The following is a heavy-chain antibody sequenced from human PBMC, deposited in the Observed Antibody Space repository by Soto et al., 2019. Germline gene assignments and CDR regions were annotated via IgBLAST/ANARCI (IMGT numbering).Heavy chain of an antibody. Sequence: SVKVSCKASGGTFSSYAISWVRQAPGRGLEWMGGIIPIFGTANYAQKFQGRVTITADESTSTAYMELSSLRSEDTDVYYCAGARVFGVVNYYYYGMDFLGQGTTVTVS. CDR3: AGARVFGVVNYYYYGMDF. D-gene: IGHD3-3*01. CDR2: IIPIFGTA. V-gene: IGHV1-69*13. J-gene: IGHJ6*02. CDR1: GGTFSSYA.